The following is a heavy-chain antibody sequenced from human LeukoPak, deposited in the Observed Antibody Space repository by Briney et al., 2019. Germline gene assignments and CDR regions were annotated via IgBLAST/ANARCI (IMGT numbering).Heavy chain of an antibody. CDR3: ARDGAYCGGDCFRDLDAFDI. J-gene: IGHJ3*02. CDR1: GFTFSNFW. D-gene: IGHD2-21*02. Sequence: GGSLRLSCAASGFTFSNFWMHWVRQAPGKGLVWVALIYGDGSFTRYADSVKGRFTISRDNAKNSLYLQMNSLRAEDTAVYYCARDGAYCGGDCFRDLDAFDIWGQGTVVTVSS. CDR2: IYGDGSFT. V-gene: IGHV3-74*01.